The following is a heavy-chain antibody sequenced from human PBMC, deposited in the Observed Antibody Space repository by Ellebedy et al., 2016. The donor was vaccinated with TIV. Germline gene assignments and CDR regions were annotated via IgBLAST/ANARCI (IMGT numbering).Heavy chain of an antibody. CDR2: INPNSGGT. J-gene: IGHJ3*02. CDR1: GYTFTGYY. V-gene: IGHV1-2*02. D-gene: IGHD1-26*01. Sequence: ASVKVSCKASGYTFTGYYMHWVRQAPGQGLEWMGWINPNSGGTNYAQKVQGRVTMTRDTSISTAYMELSRLRSDDTAVYYCARSGAGATWVYDAFDIWGQGTMVTVSS. CDR3: ARSGAGATWVYDAFDI.